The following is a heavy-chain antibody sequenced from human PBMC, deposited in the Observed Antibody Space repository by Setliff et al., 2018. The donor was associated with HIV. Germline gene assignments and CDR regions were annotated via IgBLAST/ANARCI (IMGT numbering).Heavy chain of an antibody. J-gene: IGHJ4*02. D-gene: IGHD2-15*01. CDR2: ISYSGRT. Sequence: PSETLSLTCTVSGDSITSGGFYCNWFCQHPGKGLEGIGLISYSGRTKYNPSLESRVTISVDKSKNQFSLKLSSVTAADTVVYYGSRAPLSGGSFGWFHYAQRPPLYYFDSWGQGTLVTVSS. V-gene: IGHV4-31*03. CDR3: SRAPLSGGSFGWFHYAQRPPLYYFDS. CDR1: GDSITSGGFY.